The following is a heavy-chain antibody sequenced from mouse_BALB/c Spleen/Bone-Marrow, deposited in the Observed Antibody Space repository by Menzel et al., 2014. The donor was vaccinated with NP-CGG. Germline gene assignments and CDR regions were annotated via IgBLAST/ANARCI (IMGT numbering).Heavy chain of an antibody. CDR1: GFTFSNYA. CDR3: ARQDGFDY. Sequence: EVKLVESGGGLVKPGGSLKLSCAASGFTFSNYAMSWVRQTPEKRLEWVAIISSGGSYTYYPDSVKGRFTISRDDAKTILHLQMSSLRSEDTAMYYCARQDGFDYWGQGTSLTVSS. V-gene: IGHV5-9-3*01. J-gene: IGHJ2*02. D-gene: IGHD2-3*01. CDR2: ISSGGSYT.